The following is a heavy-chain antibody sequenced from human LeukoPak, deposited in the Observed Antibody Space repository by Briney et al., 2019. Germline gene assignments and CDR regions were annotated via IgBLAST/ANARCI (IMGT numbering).Heavy chain of an antibody. CDR3: ARDLIGVVIGWFDP. CDR2: IKQDGSEK. CDR1: GFTFSSYW. Sequence: GGSLRLSCAASGFTFSSYWMSWARQAPGKGLEWVANIKQDGSEKYYVDSVKGRFTISRDNAKNSLYLQMNSLRAEDTAVYYCARDLIGVVIGWFDPWGQGTLVTVSS. V-gene: IGHV3-7*01. D-gene: IGHD3-3*01. J-gene: IGHJ5*02.